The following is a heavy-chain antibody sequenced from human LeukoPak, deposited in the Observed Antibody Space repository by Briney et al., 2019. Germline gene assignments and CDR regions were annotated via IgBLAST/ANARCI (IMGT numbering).Heavy chain of an antibody. CDR2: ISYSGNT. V-gene: IGHV4-59*08. J-gene: IGHJ4*02. CDR3: ARQETYGDYLDY. CDR1: GGSINPYS. D-gene: IGHD4-17*01. Sequence: SETLSLTCTVSGGSINPYSWTWIRQPPGKGLEWIAYISYSGNTNYNPSFKSQITISVDRSMNQFSLKLNSVTAADTAVYYCARQETYGDYLDYWGQGTLVTVSS.